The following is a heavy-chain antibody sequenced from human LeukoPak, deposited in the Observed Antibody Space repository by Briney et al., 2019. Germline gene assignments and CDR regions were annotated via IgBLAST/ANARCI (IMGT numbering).Heavy chain of an antibody. Sequence: NWIRQPPGKGLEWIGLIHYTGSTYYNPSLRSRVTISTDTSKNQFSLRLSSVTAADTAVYYCARNYGDLIYFDYWGPGTLVTISS. CDR2: IHYTGST. D-gene: IGHD4-17*01. CDR3: ARNYGDLIYFDY. J-gene: IGHJ4*02. V-gene: IGHV4-30-4*01.